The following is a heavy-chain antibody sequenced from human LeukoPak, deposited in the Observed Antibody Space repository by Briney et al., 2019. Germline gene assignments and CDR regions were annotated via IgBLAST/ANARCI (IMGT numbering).Heavy chain of an antibody. CDR3: ASSIAVAGANIYYYYYYGMDV. CDR1: GYSFTSYW. Sequence: GESLKISCKGSGYSFTSYWISWVRQMPGKGLEWMGRIDPSDSYTNYSPSFQGHVTISADKSISTAYLQWSSLKASDTAMYYCASSIAVAGANIYYYYYYGMDVWGQGTTVTVSS. V-gene: IGHV5-10-1*01. J-gene: IGHJ6*02. D-gene: IGHD6-19*01. CDR2: IDPSDSYT.